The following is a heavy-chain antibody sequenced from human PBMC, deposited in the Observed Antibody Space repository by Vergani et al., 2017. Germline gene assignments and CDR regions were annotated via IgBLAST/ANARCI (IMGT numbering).Heavy chain of an antibody. J-gene: IGHJ4*02. D-gene: IGHD3-16*01. CDR2: IQFDGSNK. CDR1: GFTLSNYD. V-gene: IGHV3-30*02. CDR3: AKHFRGWGIDY. Sequence: QVQLVESGGGVVQRGGSLRLSCATSGFTLSNYDMQWIRQGPGKGLEFVAVIQFDGSNKYYADSVKGRFTLSRDFSKNTLYLQMNSLRTDDTATYYCAKHFRGWGIDYWGQGTQVIVSS.